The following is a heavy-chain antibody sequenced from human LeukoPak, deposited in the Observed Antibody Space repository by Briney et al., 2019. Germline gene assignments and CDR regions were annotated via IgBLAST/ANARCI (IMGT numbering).Heavy chain of an antibody. CDR1: GGSFSGYY. CDR2: INHSGST. Sequence: SETLSLTCAVYGGSFSGYYWSWIRQPPGKGLEWIGEINHSGSTNYNPSLKSRVTISVDTSKNQFSLKLSSVTAADTAVYYCARERFSRYSSSRITCNWFDPWGQGTLVTVSS. J-gene: IGHJ5*02. V-gene: IGHV4-34*01. D-gene: IGHD6-13*01. CDR3: ARERFSRYSSSRITCNWFDP.